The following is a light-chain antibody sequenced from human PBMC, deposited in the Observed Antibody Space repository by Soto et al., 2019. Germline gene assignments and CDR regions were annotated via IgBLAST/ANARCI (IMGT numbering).Light chain of an antibody. Sequence: DIQMTQSPSTLSASVGDRVTINCRASHSISSWLAWYQQKPGKAPKLLIYKASSLESGVPSRFSGSGSGTEFTLTISSLQPDDVATYYCQQYNSYPWTFGQGTKVEI. CDR1: HSISSW. CDR3: QQYNSYPWT. J-gene: IGKJ1*01. V-gene: IGKV1-5*03. CDR2: KAS.